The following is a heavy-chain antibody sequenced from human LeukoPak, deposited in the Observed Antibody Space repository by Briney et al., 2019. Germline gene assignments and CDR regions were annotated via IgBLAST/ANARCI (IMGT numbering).Heavy chain of an antibody. J-gene: IGHJ4*02. D-gene: IGHD1-1*01. CDR2: IYYSGST. Sequence: SETLSLTCTVSGGSISSYHWSWIRQPPGKGLEWIGYIYYSGSTNYNPSLKSRVTMSVDTSKNQFSLKLSSVTAADTAVYFCAREGTTGWAFWGQGTLVTVSS. V-gene: IGHV4-59*01. CDR1: GGSISSYH. CDR3: AREGTTGWAF.